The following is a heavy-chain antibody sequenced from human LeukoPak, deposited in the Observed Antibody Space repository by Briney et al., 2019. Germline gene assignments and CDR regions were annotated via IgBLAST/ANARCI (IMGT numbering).Heavy chain of an antibody. CDR2: IIPVLGVA. Sequence: ASVKVSCKASGGTFSTYAISWVRQAAGQGLEWMGRIIPVLGVANYAQKFQGRVTISADKSTSTAYMEVSSLRSEDTAVYYCATGIGTLWSGYYHDYWRQGTLVTVSS. CDR1: GGTFSTYA. CDR3: ATGIGTLWSGYYHDY. J-gene: IGHJ4*02. V-gene: IGHV1-69*04. D-gene: IGHD3-3*01.